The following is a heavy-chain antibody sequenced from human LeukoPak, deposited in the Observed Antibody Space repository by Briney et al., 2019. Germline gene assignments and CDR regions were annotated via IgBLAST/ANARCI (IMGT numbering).Heavy chain of an antibody. CDR1: GITFDDYA. Sequence: PGRSLRLSCAASGITFDDYAMYWVRQAPGKGLEWVSGVNWKTGNIGYADSVKDRFTTFRYYAKTSLYMQMNSLTTEDTALYYCTIRRFSGYDAAFDVWGQGTMVTVSS. CDR3: TIRRFSGYDAAFDV. J-gene: IGHJ3*01. CDR2: VNWKTGNI. D-gene: IGHD5-12*01. V-gene: IGHV3-9*01.